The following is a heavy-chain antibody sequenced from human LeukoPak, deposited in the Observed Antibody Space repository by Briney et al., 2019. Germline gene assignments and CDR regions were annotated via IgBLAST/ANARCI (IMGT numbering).Heavy chain of an antibody. Sequence: PSETLSLTCAVSTGSINSTSYYWAWIRQPPGKGLEWVGSFYYSGNTYYNPSLKSRVTISVDTSKNQFSLKLNSVTAADTAVYYRARDLSGWYAQFDIWGQGTMVTVSS. V-gene: IGHV4-39*07. J-gene: IGHJ3*02. CDR3: ARDLSGWYAQFDI. CDR1: TGSINSTSYY. D-gene: IGHD6-19*01. CDR2: FYYSGNT.